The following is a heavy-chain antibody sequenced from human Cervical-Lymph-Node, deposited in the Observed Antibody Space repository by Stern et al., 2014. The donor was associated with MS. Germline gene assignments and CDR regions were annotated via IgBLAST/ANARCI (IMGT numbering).Heavy chain of an antibody. Sequence: QVQLVQSGAEARAPGASMKVSCKASGYIFTDYYLHWVRQAPGQGLEWLGWINPNSGGTTDAQNFQGRVTMTRDTSISTAYMELRWLGSADTAVYYCARGSGTAYDLRGDYWGQGTLVTVSS. V-gene: IGHV1-2*02. J-gene: IGHJ4*01. CDR2: INPNSGGT. CDR3: ARGSGTAYDLRGDY. CDR1: GYIFTDYY. D-gene: IGHD3-3*01.